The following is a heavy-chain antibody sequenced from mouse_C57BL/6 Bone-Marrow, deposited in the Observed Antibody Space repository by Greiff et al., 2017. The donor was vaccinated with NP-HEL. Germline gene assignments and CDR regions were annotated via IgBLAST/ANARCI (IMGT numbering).Heavy chain of an antibody. V-gene: IGHV1-62-2*01. J-gene: IGHJ1*03. CDR2: FYPGSGSI. CDR1: GYTFTEYT. D-gene: IGHD2-3*01. Sequence: VQLKESGAELVKPGASVKLSCKASGYTFTEYTIHWVKQRSGQGLEWIGWFYPGSGSIKYNEKFKDKATLTADKSSSTVYMELSRLTSEDSAVYFCARHEWIYDGYHGGYFDVWGTGTTVTVSS. CDR3: ARHEWIYDGYHGGYFDV.